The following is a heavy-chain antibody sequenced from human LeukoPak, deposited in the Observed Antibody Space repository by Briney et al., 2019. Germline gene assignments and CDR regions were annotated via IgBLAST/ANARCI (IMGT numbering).Heavy chain of an antibody. D-gene: IGHD5-18*01. V-gene: IGHV3-23*01. J-gene: IGHJ4*02. CDR1: GFTFSSCA. Sequence: GGSLRLSCAASGFTFSSCAMSWVRQAPGKGLEWVSTVSGSGSNTFYADSVKGRFTISRDNSKVALYLQMDSLRADDTAVYFCAKTPRGYTYVPDYWGQGTLVTVSS. CDR2: VSGSGSNT. CDR3: AKTPRGYTYVPDY.